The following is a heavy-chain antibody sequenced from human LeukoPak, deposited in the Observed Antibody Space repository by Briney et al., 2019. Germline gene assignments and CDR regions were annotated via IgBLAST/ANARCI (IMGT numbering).Heavy chain of an antibody. CDR1: GGSFSGYY. V-gene: IGHV4-34*01. CDR2: INHSGST. Sequence: PSETLSLTCAVYGGSFSGYYWSWIRQPPGKGLEWIGEINHSGSTNYNPSLKSRVTISVDTSKNQFSLKLSSVTAADTAVYYCARDRYCSSTSCYRSYYYYGMDVWGQGTTVTVSS. CDR3: ARDRYCSSTSCYRSYYYYGMDV. D-gene: IGHD2-2*01. J-gene: IGHJ6*02.